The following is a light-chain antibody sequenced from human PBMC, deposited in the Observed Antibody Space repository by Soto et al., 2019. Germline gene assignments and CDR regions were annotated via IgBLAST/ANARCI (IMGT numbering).Light chain of an antibody. CDR3: SSYTSSSTPYWV. V-gene: IGLV2-14*01. CDR2: DVS. J-gene: IGLJ3*02. Sequence: QSALTQPASVSGSPGQSITISCTGTSSDVGGYNYVSWYQQHPGKAPKLMIYDVSNRPSGVSNRFSGSKSGNTASLTISGLQAEDGADYYCSSYTSSSTPYWVFGGGTKLTVL. CDR1: SSDVGGYNY.